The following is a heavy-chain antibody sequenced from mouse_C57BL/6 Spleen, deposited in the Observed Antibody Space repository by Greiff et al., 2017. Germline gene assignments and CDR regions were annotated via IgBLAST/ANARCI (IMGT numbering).Heavy chain of an antibody. J-gene: IGHJ3*01. V-gene: IGHV1-54*01. CDR1: GYAFTNYL. D-gene: IGHD5-1*01. CDR3: ARSSTDPGAWFAY. Sequence: QVQLKESGAELVRPGTSVKVSCKASGYAFTNYLIEWVKQRPGQGLEWIGVINPGSGGTNYNEKFKGKATLTADKSSSTAYMQLSSLTSEDSAVYFCARSSTDPGAWFAYWGQGTLVTVSA. CDR2: INPGSGGT.